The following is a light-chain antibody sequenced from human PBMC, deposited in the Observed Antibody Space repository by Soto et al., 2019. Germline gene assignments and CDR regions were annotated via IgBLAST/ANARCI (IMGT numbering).Light chain of an antibody. CDR1: QSISSY. CDR3: QQSYSTPIT. V-gene: IGKV1-39*01. CDR2: AAS. Sequence: IPMTQSPSSLSASVGDRVTITSGASQSISSYLNWYKQKPGKAPKLLIYAASSLQSGVPSRFSGSGSGTDFTLTISSLQPEDFATYYCQQSYSTPITFGQGTRLEI. J-gene: IGKJ5*01.